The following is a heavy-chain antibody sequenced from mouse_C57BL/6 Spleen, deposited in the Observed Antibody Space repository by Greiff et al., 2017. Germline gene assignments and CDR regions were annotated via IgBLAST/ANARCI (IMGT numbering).Heavy chain of an antibody. Sequence: QVQLQQSGAELARPGASVKLSCKASGYTFTSYGISWVKQRTGQGLEWIGEIYPRSGTTYYNEKFKGKATLTADKSSSTAYMELRSLTSEDSAVYFCARYRDYAMDYWGQGTSVTVSS. CDR1: GYTFTSYG. CDR2: IYPRSGTT. D-gene: IGHD2-12*01. CDR3: ARYRDYAMDY. V-gene: IGHV1-81*01. J-gene: IGHJ4*01.